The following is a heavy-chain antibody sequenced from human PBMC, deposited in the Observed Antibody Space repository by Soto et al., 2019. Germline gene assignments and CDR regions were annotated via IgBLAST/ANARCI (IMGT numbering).Heavy chain of an antibody. V-gene: IGHV3-33*08. CDR2: IWYSGSSK. CDR1: GFSFGSCA. Sequence: GGSLRLSCAASGFSFGSCAMQWVRQAPGKGLEWVVVIWYSGSSKYYADSVKGRFTISRDNSKNTLYLQMNSLRAEDTAVYYCARSRRAARAYYYGMDVWGQGTTVTVSS. D-gene: IGHD6-25*01. J-gene: IGHJ6*02. CDR3: ARSRRAARAYYYGMDV.